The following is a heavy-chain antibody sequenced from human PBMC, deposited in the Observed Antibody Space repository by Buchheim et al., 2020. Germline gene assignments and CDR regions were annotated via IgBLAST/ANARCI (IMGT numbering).Heavy chain of an antibody. D-gene: IGHD2-2*01. V-gene: IGHV5-51*01. CDR1: GYSFATYW. CDR2: IYPGDSDT. Sequence: EVQLVQSGAEVKKPGESLKISCKGSGYSFATYWIGWVRQMPGRGLEWMGMIYPGDSDTRNSPSFQGQVTISADRAIGTAYLQWSSLKASDTALYYCARPRGYCSSSSCYDFDYWGQGTL. CDR3: ARPRGYCSSSSCYDFDY. J-gene: IGHJ4*02.